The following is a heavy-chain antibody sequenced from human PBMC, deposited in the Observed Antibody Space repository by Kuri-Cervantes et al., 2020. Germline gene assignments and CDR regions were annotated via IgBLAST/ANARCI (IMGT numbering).Heavy chain of an antibody. CDR2: IAYDSSSQ. CDR3: AKDGTSSARSLDFQF. Sequence: GESLNIPCAASGFTFRTYAMHWVRQAPGRGLEWVAVIAYDSSSQYYSDSVKGRFTISRDNSKNTLYLQMSSLRTEDTAVYYCAKDGTSSARSLDFQFWGQGTMVTVSS. J-gene: IGHJ1*01. CDR1: GFTFRTYA. D-gene: IGHD2-2*01. V-gene: IGHV3-30*15.